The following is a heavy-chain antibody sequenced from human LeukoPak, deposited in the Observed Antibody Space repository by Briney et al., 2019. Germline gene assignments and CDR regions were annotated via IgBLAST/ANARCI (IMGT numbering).Heavy chain of an antibody. J-gene: IGHJ4*02. CDR1: GFTFSSYS. CDR2: ISSSSSYI. CDR3: ARDVFSWSPLAYYFDY. Sequence: PGGSLRLSCAASGFTFSSYSMNWVRQAPGKGLEWVSSISSSSSYIYYADSVKGRFTISRDNAKNSLYLQMNSLRAEDTAVYYCARDVFSWSPLAYYFDYWGQGTLVTVSS. D-gene: IGHD6-13*01. V-gene: IGHV3-21*01.